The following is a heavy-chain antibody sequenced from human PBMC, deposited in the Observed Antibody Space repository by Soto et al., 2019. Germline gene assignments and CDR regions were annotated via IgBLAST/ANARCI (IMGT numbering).Heavy chain of an antibody. D-gene: IGHD2-2*01. V-gene: IGHV4-39*01. CDR1: GGSISSSSYN. CDR2: IYYTGTT. Sequence: SETLSLTCSVSGGSISSSSYNFVWMRQRPGKGLEWIGSIYYTGTTYYNSSLKSRVTISADTSQNQFSLRLSSVTAADTAVYYCGAYCSSTCCYDCFDPWGQGTLVTVSS. CDR3: GAYCSSTCCYDCFDP. J-gene: IGHJ5*02.